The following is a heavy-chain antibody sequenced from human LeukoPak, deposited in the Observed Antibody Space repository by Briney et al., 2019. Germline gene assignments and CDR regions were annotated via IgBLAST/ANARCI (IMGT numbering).Heavy chain of an antibody. V-gene: IGHV5-51*01. Sequence: GESPKISCKASGYSFTNYWIGWVRQMPGKGLEWMGIIYPGDSDTRYSPSFQGQVTISADKSISTAYLQWSSLKASDTAMYYCARLGYGSGSYYNSHFDYWGQGTLVTVSS. CDR2: IYPGDSDT. D-gene: IGHD3-10*01. CDR3: ARLGYGSGSYYNSHFDY. CDR1: GYSFTNYW. J-gene: IGHJ4*02.